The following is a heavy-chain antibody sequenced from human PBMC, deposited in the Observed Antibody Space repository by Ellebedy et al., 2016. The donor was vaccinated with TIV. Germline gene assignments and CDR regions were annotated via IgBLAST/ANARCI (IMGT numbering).Heavy chain of an antibody. CDR1: RDSLNSAEYY. Sequence: SETLSLXXTVSRDSLNSAEYYWSWIRQPPGKGLEWIGEINPSGSTNYNPPLRSRVTMSLDTSKNQLSLKLTSVTAADTAVYYCAFYDSAVGFDPWGQGTLVTVSS. D-gene: IGHD3-22*01. CDR3: AFYDSAVGFDP. V-gene: IGHV4-34*01. CDR2: INPSGST. J-gene: IGHJ5*02.